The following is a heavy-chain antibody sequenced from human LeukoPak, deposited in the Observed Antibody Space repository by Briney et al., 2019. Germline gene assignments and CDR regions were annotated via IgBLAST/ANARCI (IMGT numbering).Heavy chain of an antibody. J-gene: IGHJ6*03. D-gene: IGHD6-13*01. V-gene: IGHV4-34*01. CDR1: GGSFSGYY. Sequence: PSETLSLTCAVYGGSFSGYYWSWIRQPPGKGLEWIGEINHSGSTNYNPSLKSRVTISVDTSKNQFSLKLSSVTAADTAVYYCARPKYSSSWYGNYYYMDVWGKGTTVTISS. CDR2: INHSGST. CDR3: ARPKYSSSWYGNYYYMDV.